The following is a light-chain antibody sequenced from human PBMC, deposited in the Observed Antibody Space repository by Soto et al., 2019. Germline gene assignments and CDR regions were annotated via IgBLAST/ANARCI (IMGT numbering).Light chain of an antibody. Sequence: EIVMTQSPATLSVSPGERATLSCRASQSFGSNLAWYQQKPGQTPRLLIHGASSGATGIPDRFGGSGSGTDFTLTISRLEPEDFAVYYCQQYRSSPLTFGGGTKVDIK. CDR3: QQYRSSPLT. CDR1: QSFGSN. CDR2: GAS. V-gene: IGKV3-20*01. J-gene: IGKJ4*01.